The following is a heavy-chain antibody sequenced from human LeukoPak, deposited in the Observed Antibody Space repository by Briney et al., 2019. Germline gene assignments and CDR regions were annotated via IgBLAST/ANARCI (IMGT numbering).Heavy chain of an antibody. Sequence: SQTLSLTCTVSGGSISSGDYYWSWIRQPPGKGLEWIGYIYYSRSTYYNPSLKSRVTISVDTSKNQFSLKLSSVTAADTAVYHCARNGPTFGETVYWGQGTLVTVSS. V-gene: IGHV4-30-4*08. CDR1: GGSISSGDYY. CDR3: ARNGPTFGETVY. D-gene: IGHD3-10*01. CDR2: IYYSRST. J-gene: IGHJ4*02.